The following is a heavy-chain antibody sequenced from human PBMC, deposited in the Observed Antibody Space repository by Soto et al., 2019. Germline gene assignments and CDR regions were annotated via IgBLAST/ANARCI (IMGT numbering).Heavy chain of an antibody. V-gene: IGHV1-18*04. CDR1: GYTFTSYG. J-gene: IGHJ6*02. Sequence: QVQLVQSGAEVKKPGASVKVSCKASGYTFTSYGISWVRQAPGQGLEWMGWISAYIGNTNYAQKLQGRVTMTTDTSTSTAYMELRSLRSDDTAVYYCARDPVRFLEWLPPNYYGMDVWSQGTTVTVSS. CDR3: ARDPVRFLEWLPPNYYGMDV. D-gene: IGHD3-3*01. CDR2: ISAYIGNT.